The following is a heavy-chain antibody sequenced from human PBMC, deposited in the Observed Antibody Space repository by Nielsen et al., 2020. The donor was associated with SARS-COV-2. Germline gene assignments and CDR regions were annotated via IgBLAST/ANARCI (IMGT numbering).Heavy chain of an antibody. D-gene: IGHD3-9*01. CDR3: ARGDMTAYYDILTGYYRGGWFDP. CDR1: GGSFSGYY. V-gene: IGHV4-34*01. CDR2: INHSGST. Sequence: SETLSLTCAVYGGSFSGYYWSWIRQPPGKGLEWIGEINHSGSTNYNPSLKSRVTISVDTSKNQFSLKLSSVTAADTAVYYCARGDMTAYYDILTGYYRGGWFDPWGQGTLVTVSS. J-gene: IGHJ5*02.